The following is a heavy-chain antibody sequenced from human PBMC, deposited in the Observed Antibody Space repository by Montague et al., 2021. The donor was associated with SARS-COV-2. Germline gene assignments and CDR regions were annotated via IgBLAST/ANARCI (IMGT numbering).Heavy chain of an antibody. D-gene: IGHD3/OR15-3a*01. V-gene: IGHV4-4*02. CDR2: TYLSGFT. J-gene: IGHJ4*02. CDR3: ARGGLGDRGFDY. Sequence: SETLSLTCVVSDVSLSSSTWWSWVRQSPGKGLEWVGETYLSGFTXYNPSDKSRVTISLDDSRSQFSLRLTSVTAADTAVYFCARGGLGDRGFDYWGQGALVTVSS. CDR1: DVSLSSSTW.